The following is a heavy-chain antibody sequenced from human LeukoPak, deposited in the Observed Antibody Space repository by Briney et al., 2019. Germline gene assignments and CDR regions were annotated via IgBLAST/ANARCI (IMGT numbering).Heavy chain of an antibody. CDR2: IIPSFGTA. Sequence: ASVKVSCKASGGTFSSYAISWVRQAPGQGLEGMGGIIPSFGTANYAQKFQGRVTITTDESTSTAYMELSSLRSEDTAVYYCARGRFLEWLSLHYYYYMDVWGKGTTVTVSS. CDR1: GGTFSSYA. J-gene: IGHJ6*03. V-gene: IGHV1-69*05. D-gene: IGHD3-3*01. CDR3: ARGRFLEWLSLHYYYYMDV.